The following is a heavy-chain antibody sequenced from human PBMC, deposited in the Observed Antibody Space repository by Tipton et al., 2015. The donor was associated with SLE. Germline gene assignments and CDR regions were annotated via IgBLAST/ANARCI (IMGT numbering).Heavy chain of an antibody. CDR3: ARGYCSGGSCSRWSYFDL. D-gene: IGHD2-15*01. CDR2: IYYSGST. J-gene: IGHJ2*01. CDR1: GGSISSSSYY. Sequence: LRLSCTASGGSISSSSYYWGWIRQPPGKGLEWIGSIYYSGSTYYNPSLKSRVTISVDTSKNQFSLKLSSVTAADTAVYYCARGYCSGGSCSRWSYFDLWGRGTLVTVSS. V-gene: IGHV4-39*07.